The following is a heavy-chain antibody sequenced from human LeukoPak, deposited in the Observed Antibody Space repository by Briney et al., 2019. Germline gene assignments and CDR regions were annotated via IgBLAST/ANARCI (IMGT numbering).Heavy chain of an antibody. D-gene: IGHD2-15*01. V-gene: IGHV4-4*07. CDR1: GGSISSYY. J-gene: IGHJ6*03. CDR2: IYTSGST. CDR3: ARLGSRDAQAPYCSGGSCYSGYYYYYMDV. Sequence: SETLSLTCTVSGGSISSYYWSWVRQPAGKGLEWIGRIYTSGSTNYNPSLKSRVTMSVYTSKNQFSLKLSSVTAADTAVYYCARLGSRDAQAPYCSGGSCYSGYYYYYMDVWGKGTTVTVSS.